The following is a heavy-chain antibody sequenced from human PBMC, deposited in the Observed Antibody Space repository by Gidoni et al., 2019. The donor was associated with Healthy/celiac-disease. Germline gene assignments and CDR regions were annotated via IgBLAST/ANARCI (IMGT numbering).Heavy chain of an antibody. V-gene: IGHV3-9*01. D-gene: IGHD2-2*01. CDR2: ISWNSGSI. CDR1: GFTFDDYA. Sequence: EVQLVESGGGLVQPGRSLRLSCAASGFTFDDYAMHWVRQAPGKGLGWVSGISWNSGSIGYADSVKGRFTISRDNAKNSLYLQMNSLRAEDTALYYCAKDLEYCSSTSCYGFGGMDVWGQGTTVTVSS. J-gene: IGHJ6*02. CDR3: AKDLEYCSSTSCYGFGGMDV.